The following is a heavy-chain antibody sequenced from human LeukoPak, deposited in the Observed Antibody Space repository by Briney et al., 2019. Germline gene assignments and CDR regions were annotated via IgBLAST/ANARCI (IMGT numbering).Heavy chain of an antibody. Sequence: PSETLSLTCTVSGGSISSYYWSWIRQPPGKGLEWIGYIYYSGSTNYNPSLKSRVTISVDTSKNQFSLKLSSVTAADTAVYYCARASSEKGPPYYDYVWGSYRFVPPSFDYWGQGTLVTVSS. CDR3: ARASSEKGPPYYDYVWGSYRFVPPSFDY. CDR1: GGSISSYY. J-gene: IGHJ4*02. D-gene: IGHD3-16*02. V-gene: IGHV4-59*01. CDR2: IYYSGST.